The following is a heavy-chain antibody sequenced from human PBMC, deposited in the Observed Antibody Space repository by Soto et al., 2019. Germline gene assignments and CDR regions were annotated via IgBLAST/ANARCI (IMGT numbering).Heavy chain of an antibody. D-gene: IGHD3-22*01. Sequence: PSETLSLTCTVSGGSISSSSYYWGWIRQPPGKGLEWIGSIYYSGSTYYNPSLKSRVTISVDTAKNQFALKLSSVTAADTAVYYCAREYYYHSSGQLWGQGTLGTDSS. CDR1: GGSISSSSYY. CDR3: AREYYYHSSGQL. V-gene: IGHV4-39*02. J-gene: IGHJ4*02. CDR2: IYYSGST.